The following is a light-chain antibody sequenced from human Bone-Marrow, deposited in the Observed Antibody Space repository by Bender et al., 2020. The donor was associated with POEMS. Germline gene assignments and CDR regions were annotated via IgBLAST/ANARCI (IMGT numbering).Light chain of an antibody. CDR3: QAWDTSSVV. CDR1: QLGDQY. J-gene: IGLJ2*01. CDR2: EDN. Sequence: ITCSGDQLGDQYASWYQLKPGQSPVLVIYEDNKRPSGIPERFSGSNSGNIATLTISGTQALDEADYYCQAWDTSSVVFGGGTKLTVL. V-gene: IGLV3-1*01.